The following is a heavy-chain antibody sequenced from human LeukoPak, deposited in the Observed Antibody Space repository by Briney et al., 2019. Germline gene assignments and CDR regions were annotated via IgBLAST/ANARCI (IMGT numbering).Heavy chain of an antibody. D-gene: IGHD3-10*01. CDR3: ARRGGDYNGSGSYGEN. J-gene: IGHJ4*02. CDR2: IYYSGST. Sequence: ETLSLTCXVSGGSISSSSYYWGWVRQPPGKGLEWIGIIYYSGSTYYNPSLKSRVTISVDTSKNQFSLKLSSVTAADTAVYYCARRGGDYNGSGSYGENWGQGTLVTVSS. CDR1: GGSISSSSYY. V-gene: IGHV4-39*01.